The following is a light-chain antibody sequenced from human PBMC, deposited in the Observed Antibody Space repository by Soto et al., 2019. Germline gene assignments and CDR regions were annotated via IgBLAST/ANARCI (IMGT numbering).Light chain of an antibody. V-gene: IGKV3-15*01. CDR3: QQYHNWPRT. Sequence: EIVMTHSPATLSVSPGERAALSSRASQSVSSNFAWYQQKPGQAPRLLIYDASTRATGIPARFSGSGSGTEFTLTISSLQSGDFAVYFCQQYHNWPRTFGQGTKVDIK. J-gene: IGKJ1*01. CDR2: DAS. CDR1: QSVSSN.